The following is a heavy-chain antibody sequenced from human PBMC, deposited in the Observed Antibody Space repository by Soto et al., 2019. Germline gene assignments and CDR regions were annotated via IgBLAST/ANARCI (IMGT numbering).Heavy chain of an antibody. Sequence: QVQLVQSGAEVKKPGASVKISCEASGYSFTSQYVHWVRQAPGQGLEWMGIINPNGGSTTYAQKFRGRVTLTRGTSTSTVYMGRSSLTAEGRGVFYCAREQWLRPGGGGTEPLDIWGQGTMVTVAS. CDR2: INPNGGST. J-gene: IGHJ3*02. CDR1: GYSFTSQY. V-gene: IGHV1-46*03. CDR3: AREQWLRPGGGGTEPLDI. D-gene: IGHD5-12*01.